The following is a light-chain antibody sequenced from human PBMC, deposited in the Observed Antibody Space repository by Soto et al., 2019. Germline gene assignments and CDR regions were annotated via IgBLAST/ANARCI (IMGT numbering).Light chain of an antibody. CDR3: QYYGSSST. Sequence: EIVLTQSPATLSLSPGDIATLPCRASQDISNHLAWYQQKPGQAPRLLIYGASSRATGIPDRFSGSGSGTDFTLTINRLEPADFAVYYCQYYGSSSTFGQGNKVDIK. V-gene: IGKV3-20*01. J-gene: IGKJ1*01. CDR2: GAS. CDR1: QDISNH.